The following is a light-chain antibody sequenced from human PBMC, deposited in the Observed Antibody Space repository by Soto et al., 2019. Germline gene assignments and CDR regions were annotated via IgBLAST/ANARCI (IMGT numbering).Light chain of an antibody. V-gene: IGLV2-23*02. J-gene: IGLJ1*01. CDR2: EVS. Sequence: QSALAQPASVSGSPAQSITISCTGTSSDVGSYDLVSWYQQHPGKAPKLMIYEVSKRPSGVSNRFSGSKSGNTASLTITGLQAEDEADYYCCSYASSNTYVFGTGTKVTVL. CDR1: SSDVGSYDL. CDR3: CSYASSNTYV.